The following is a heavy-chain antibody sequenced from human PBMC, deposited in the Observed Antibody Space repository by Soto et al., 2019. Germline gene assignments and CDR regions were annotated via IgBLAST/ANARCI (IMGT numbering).Heavy chain of an antibody. D-gene: IGHD1-20*01. CDR1: GYTFTSYG. Sequence: ASVKVSCKASGYTFTSYGIRWVRQAPGQGLEWMGWISAYNGNTNYAQKLQGRVTMTTDTSTSTAYMELRSLRSDDTAVYYCARVHNYNWNDVRPNYFDYWGQGTLVTVSS. J-gene: IGHJ4*02. V-gene: IGHV1-18*04. CDR3: ARVHNYNWNDVRPNYFDY. CDR2: ISAYNGNT.